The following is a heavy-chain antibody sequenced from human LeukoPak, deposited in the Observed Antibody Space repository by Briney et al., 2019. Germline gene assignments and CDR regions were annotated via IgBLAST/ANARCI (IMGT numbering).Heavy chain of an antibody. V-gene: IGHV3-48*03. J-gene: IGHJ4*02. CDR2: ISSSGSTI. Sequence: GGSLRLSCAASGFTFSSYAMNWVRQAPGKGLEWVSYISSSGSTIYYADSVKGRFTISRDNSKNTLYVQMNSLRAEDTAVYYCAKDADIVVSSYFDYWGQGTLVTVSS. D-gene: IGHD2-2*01. CDR1: GFTFSSYA. CDR3: AKDADIVVSSYFDY.